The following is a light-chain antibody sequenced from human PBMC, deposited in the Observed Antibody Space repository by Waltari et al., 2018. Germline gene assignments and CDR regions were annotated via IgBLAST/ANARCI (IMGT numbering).Light chain of an antibody. V-gene: IGKV3-20*01. CDR1: QSVSTD. CDR2: HAS. Sequence: CWASQSVSTDLAWAQQKPGQAPRLLIYHASTRATGIPDRFSGSGSGTDFSLTISRLEPEDFAMYYCHQYVESPATFGQGTKVEIK. CDR3: HQYVESPAT. J-gene: IGKJ1*01.